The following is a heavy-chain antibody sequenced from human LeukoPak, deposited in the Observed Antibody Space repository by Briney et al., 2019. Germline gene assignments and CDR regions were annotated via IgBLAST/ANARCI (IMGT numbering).Heavy chain of an antibody. CDR2: IYTSGST. D-gene: IGHD3-3*01. Sequence: PSETLSLTCTVSGGSISSTGYYWTWIRQHPGKGLEWIGYIYTSGSTNYNPSLKSRVTISVDTSKNQFSLKLSSVTAADTAVYYCARLHDFWSGYYYYYYMDVWGKGTTVTVSS. J-gene: IGHJ6*03. CDR1: GGSISSTGYY. CDR3: ARLHDFWSGYYYYYYMDV. V-gene: IGHV4-4*09.